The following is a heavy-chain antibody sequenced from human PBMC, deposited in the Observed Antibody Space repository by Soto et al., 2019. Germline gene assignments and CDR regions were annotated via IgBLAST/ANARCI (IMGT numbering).Heavy chain of an antibody. Sequence: QVQLVQSGAEVKKPGSSVKVSCKASGGTFSSYAISWVRQAPRQGLEWMGGIIPIFGTANYAQKFQGRVTITADKSTSTAYMELSSLRSEDTAVYYCARERVGAHPYYFDYWGQGTLVTVSS. D-gene: IGHD1-26*01. CDR2: IIPIFGTA. CDR1: GGTFSSYA. V-gene: IGHV1-69*06. CDR3: ARERVGAHPYYFDY. J-gene: IGHJ4*02.